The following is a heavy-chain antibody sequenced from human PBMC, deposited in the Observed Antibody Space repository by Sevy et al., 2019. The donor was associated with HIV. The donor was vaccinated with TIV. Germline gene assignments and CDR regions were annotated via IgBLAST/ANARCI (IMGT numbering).Heavy chain of an antibody. V-gene: IGHV4-39*01. Sequence: SESLSLTCTVSGGSISSSSYYWGWIRQPPGKGLEWIGSIYYSGSTYDNPSLKSRVTISLDTSKNQFSLKLSSVTAADTAVYYCARLGAFDIWGQGTMVTVSS. CDR1: GGSISSSSYY. CDR2: IYYSGST. CDR3: ARLGAFDI. J-gene: IGHJ3*02.